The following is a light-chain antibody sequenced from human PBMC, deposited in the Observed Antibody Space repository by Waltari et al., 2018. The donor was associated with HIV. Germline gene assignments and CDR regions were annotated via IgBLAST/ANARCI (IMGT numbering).Light chain of an antibody. J-gene: IGLJ1*01. CDR2: EVT. V-gene: IGLV2-23*02. CDR3: CSYAGRSTHV. CDR1: SSDVVSYNV. Sequence: QSALTQPASFSASPGQAITISCTGTSSDVVSYNVSSWYHQHPGKAPKLMIYEVTKRPSGVSNRFSGSKSGNTASLTISGLQAEDEADYYCCSYAGRSTHVFGTGTKVTVL.